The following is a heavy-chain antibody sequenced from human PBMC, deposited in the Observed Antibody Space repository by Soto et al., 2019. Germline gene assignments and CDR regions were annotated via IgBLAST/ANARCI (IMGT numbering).Heavy chain of an antibody. J-gene: IGHJ4*02. CDR1: GFTFSSYA. V-gene: IGHV3-30-3*01. D-gene: IGHD5-12*01. CDR2: ISYDGSNK. Sequence: GGSLRLSCAASGFTFSSYAMHWVRQAPGKGLEWVAVISYDGSNKYYADSVKGRFTISRDNSKNTLYLQMNSLRAEDTAVYYCARYSGYDSNTFDYWGQGTLVTVSS. CDR3: ARYSGYDSNTFDY.